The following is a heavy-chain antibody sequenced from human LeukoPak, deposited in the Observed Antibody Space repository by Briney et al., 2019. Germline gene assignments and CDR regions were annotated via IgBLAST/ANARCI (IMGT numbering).Heavy chain of an antibody. J-gene: IGHJ3*02. D-gene: IGHD5-18*01. CDR2: IYSGGST. CDR1: GFTVSSNY. V-gene: IGHV3-66*01. Sequence: PGGSLRLSCAASGFTVSSNYMSWVRQAPGKGLEWVSVIYSGGSTYYADSVKGRFTISRDNSKNTLYLQMNSLRAEDTAVYYCARDRQWSYGYRKPHAFDIWGQGTMVTVSS. CDR3: ARDRQWSYGYRKPHAFDI.